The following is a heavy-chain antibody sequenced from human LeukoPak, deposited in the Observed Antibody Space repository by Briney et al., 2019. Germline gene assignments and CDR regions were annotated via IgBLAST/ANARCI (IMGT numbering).Heavy chain of an antibody. CDR1: RFTFSSYA. J-gene: IGHJ4*02. D-gene: IGHD6-19*01. CDR3: ARGVRQWLLTYYFDY. Sequence: PGGSLRLSCAASRFTFSSYAMNWVRQAPGKGLEWVSYISSSGSTIYYADSVKGRFTISRDNAKNSLYLQMNSLRAEDTAVYYCARGVRQWLLTYYFDYWGQGTLVTVSS. V-gene: IGHV3-48*03. CDR2: ISSSGSTI.